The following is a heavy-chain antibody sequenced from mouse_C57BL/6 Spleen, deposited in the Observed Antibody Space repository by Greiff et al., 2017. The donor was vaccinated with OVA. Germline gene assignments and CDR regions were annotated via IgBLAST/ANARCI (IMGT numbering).Heavy chain of an antibody. CDR1: GFNIKDYY. V-gene: IGHV14-2*01. Sequence: VQLQQSGAELVKPGASVKLSCTASGFNIKDYYMHWVKQRPEQGLEWIGRIDPEDGETKYAPKFQGKAPITADTSSNTAYLQLSSLTSEDTDVYYCAFYYCGSSPYAMDYWGQGTSVTVSS. CDR3: AFYYCGSSPYAMDY. CDR2: IDPEDGET. J-gene: IGHJ4*01. D-gene: IGHD1-1*01.